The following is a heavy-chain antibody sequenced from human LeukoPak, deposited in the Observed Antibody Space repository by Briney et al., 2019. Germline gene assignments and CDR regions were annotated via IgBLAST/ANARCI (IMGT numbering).Heavy chain of an antibody. CDR1: GFTFSDYY. J-gene: IGHJ6*03. CDR3: ARAGELRYMDV. CDR2: IKGTGLTT. D-gene: IGHD3-16*01. V-gene: IGHV3-11*04. Sequence: TGGSLRLSCAASGFTFSDYYMSWIRHAPGKGLEWVSTIKGTGLTTYYADSVKGRFTISRDNAKNSLFLQMSSLRADDTAIYYCARAGELRYMDVWGKGTAVTVSS.